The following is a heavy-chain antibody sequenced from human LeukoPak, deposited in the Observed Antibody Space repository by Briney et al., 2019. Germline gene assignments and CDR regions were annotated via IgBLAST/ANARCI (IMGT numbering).Heavy chain of an antibody. V-gene: IGHV1-2*02. CDR1: GYTFTGYY. CDR3: ARGSRPVYNLLTGKRYFDY. Sequence: ASVKVSCKASGYTFTGYYMRWVRQAPGQGLEWMGWINPNSGGTNYAQKFQGRVTMTRDTSISTAYMELSRLRSDDTAVYYCARGSRPVYNLLTGKRYFDYWGQGTLLTVSS. J-gene: IGHJ4*02. CDR2: INPNSGGT. D-gene: IGHD3-9*01.